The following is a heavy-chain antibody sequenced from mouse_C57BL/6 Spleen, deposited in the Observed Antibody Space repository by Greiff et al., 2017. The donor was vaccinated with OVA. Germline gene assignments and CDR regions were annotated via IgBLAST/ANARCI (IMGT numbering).Heavy chain of an antibody. V-gene: IGHV1-82*01. CDR2: SYPGDGDT. D-gene: IGHD3-2*02. CDR1: GYAFSSSW. J-gene: IGHJ2*01. Sequence: VQLQQSGPELVKPGASVKISCKASGYAFSSSWMNWVKQRPGKGLEWIGRSYPGDGDTNYNGKFKGKATLTADESSSTAYMQLSSLTSEDSAVYFCARGSSSGNLYYFDYWGQGTTLTVSS. CDR3: ARGSSSGNLYYFDY.